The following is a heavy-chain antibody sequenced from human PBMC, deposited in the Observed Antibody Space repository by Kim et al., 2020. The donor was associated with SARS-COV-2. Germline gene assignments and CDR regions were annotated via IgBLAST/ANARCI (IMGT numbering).Heavy chain of an antibody. Sequence: ASVKVSCKASGYTFTSYAMHWVRQAPGQRLEWMGWINAGNGNTKYSQKFQGRVTITRDTSASTAYMELSSLRSEDTAVYYCAREGAELWFGELYYFDYWGQGTLVTVSS. D-gene: IGHD3-10*01. CDR2: INAGNGNT. V-gene: IGHV1-3*01. CDR1: GYTFTSYA. J-gene: IGHJ4*02. CDR3: AREGAELWFGELYYFDY.